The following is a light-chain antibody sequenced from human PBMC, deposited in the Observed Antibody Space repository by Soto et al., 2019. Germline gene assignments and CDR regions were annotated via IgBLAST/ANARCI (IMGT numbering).Light chain of an antibody. CDR2: SAS. J-gene: IGKJ1*01. V-gene: IGKV3-20*01. Sequence: ELVLTQSPGTLSLSPGESAALSCRASQSVDGYLAWYQQKPGQAPRLLIYSASRRATGIPDRFTCSGSGTDFTLTINRVEPEEFAVYVCQQYAGSPRTFGQVTKVEIK. CDR1: QSVDGY. CDR3: QQYAGSPRT.